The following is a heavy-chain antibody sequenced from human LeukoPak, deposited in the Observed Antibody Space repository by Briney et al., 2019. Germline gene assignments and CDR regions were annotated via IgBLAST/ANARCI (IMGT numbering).Heavy chain of an antibody. CDR2: IHGSDSTT. D-gene: IGHD5-18*01. Sequence: GGSLRLSCAASGFAFNINAMSWVRQAPGKGLEWVSAIHGSDSTTHYADSVKGRFTISRDNSKSTLYLQMSSLRAEDTALYYCAKDRGYSYGDENYFNCWGQGTLVTVSS. V-gene: IGHV3-23*01. CDR1: GFAFNINA. J-gene: IGHJ4*02. CDR3: AKDRGYSYGDENYFNC.